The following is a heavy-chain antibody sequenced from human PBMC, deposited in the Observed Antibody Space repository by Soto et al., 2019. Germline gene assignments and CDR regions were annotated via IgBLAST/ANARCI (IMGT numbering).Heavy chain of an antibody. CDR2: SSNSGTFS. Sequence: SLSLSCEGSGFTFSDYYISWIRQAPGKGLEWISYSSNSGTFSRYADSVKGRFSISRDNTKNLLYLQMNSLRAEDTAVYYCARSGDNYNRLDYWGQGTPVTVS. CDR1: GFTFSDYY. J-gene: IGHJ4*02. D-gene: IGHD1-1*01. CDR3: ARSGDNYNRLDY. V-gene: IGHV3-11*06.